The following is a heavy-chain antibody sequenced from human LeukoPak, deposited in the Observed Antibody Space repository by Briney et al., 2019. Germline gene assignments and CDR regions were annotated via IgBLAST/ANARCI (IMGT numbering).Heavy chain of an antibody. CDR2: ISGSGGRT. J-gene: IGHJ4*02. D-gene: IGHD3-10*01. CDR3: GSRSGTSDYALQQFDY. CDR1: GFTLSNYA. V-gene: IGHV3-23*01. Sequence: GGSLRLSCAASGFTLSNYAMSWVRQAPGKGLEWVSVISGSGGRTHYEDSVKGRFTISRDNSKNALYLQMDSLRAEDTAVYYCGSRSGTSDYALQQFDYWGQGIQVTVSS.